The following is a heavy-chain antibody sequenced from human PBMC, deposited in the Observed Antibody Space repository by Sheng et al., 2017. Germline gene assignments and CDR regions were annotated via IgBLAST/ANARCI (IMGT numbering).Heavy chain of an antibody. CDR3: ARSVVVAATPDVGYWFDP. Sequence: QVQLQESGPGLVKAFRRPCPSPALSLVAPSVVTTGAGSGSPPGRDWSGLGVSIPVGAPTTTPPSKSRVTMSVDTSKNQFSLKLSSVTAADTTVYYCARSVVVAATPDVGYWFDPWGQGTLVTVSS. CDR1: VAPSVVTT. CDR2: SIPVGAP. V-gene: IGHV4-4*07. D-gene: IGHD2-15*01. J-gene: IGHJ5*02.